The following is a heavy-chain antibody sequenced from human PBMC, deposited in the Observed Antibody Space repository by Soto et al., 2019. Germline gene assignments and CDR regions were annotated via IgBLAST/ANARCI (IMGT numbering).Heavy chain of an antibody. D-gene: IGHD1-1*01. J-gene: IGHJ5*02. CDR2: IYYTGKT. CDR1: GGSLISGGFY. V-gene: IGHV4-31*03. CDR3: ARDLTSNSNCFDP. Sequence: PSETLSLTCTVSGGSLISGGFYWSRIRQHPGKGLEWIGYIYYTGKTYYNPSLESRVSISVYTSKNQFFLELTSVTAADTAVYYCARDLTSNSNCFDPWGQGTLVTVS.